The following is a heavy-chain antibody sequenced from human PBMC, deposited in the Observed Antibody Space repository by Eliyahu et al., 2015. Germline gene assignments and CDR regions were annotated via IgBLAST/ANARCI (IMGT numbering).Heavy chain of an antibody. J-gene: IGHJ4*02. D-gene: IGHD3-22*01. CDR2: IYYSGST. Sequence: QVQLQXSGPGLVKPSQTLSLTCTVPXGSISSGGYXXSWIRQHPGKGLEWXGYIYYSGSTYYNPSLKSRVTISVDTSKNQFSLKLSSVTAADTAVYYCAREMIVVGMDYWGQGTLVTVSS. CDR1: XGSISSGGYX. V-gene: IGHV4-31*03. CDR3: AREMIVVGMDY.